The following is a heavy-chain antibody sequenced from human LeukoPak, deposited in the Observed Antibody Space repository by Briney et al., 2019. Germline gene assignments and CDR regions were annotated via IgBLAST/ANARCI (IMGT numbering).Heavy chain of an antibody. V-gene: IGHV4-34*01. CDR1: GGSFSGYY. J-gene: IGHJ5*02. CDR2: INHRGST. D-gene: IGHD3-10*01. CDR3: ARGGNYGSYP. Sequence: SETLFLTCAVYGGSFSGYYWRWLRQPRGKGVEGFGEINHRGSTNYNPSLKSHVPISVDTSKHQFSLKLSSVTAADAAVYYCARGGNYGSYPWGQGTLVTVSS.